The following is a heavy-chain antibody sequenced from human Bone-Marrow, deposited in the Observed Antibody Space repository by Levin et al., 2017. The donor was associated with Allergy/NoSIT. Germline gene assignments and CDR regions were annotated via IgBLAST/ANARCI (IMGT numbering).Heavy chain of an antibody. CDR3: TSHRDYGSGSYYYYYYMDV. D-gene: IGHD3-10*01. V-gene: IGHV3-73*01. CDR2: IRSKANSYAT. CDR1: GFTFSGSA. J-gene: IGHJ6*03. Sequence: PGGSLRLSCAASGFTFSGSAMHWVRQASGKGLEWVGRIRSKANSYATAYAASVKGRFTISRDDSKNTAYLQMNSLKTEDTAVYYCTSHRDYGSGSYYYYYYMDVWGKGTTVTVSS.